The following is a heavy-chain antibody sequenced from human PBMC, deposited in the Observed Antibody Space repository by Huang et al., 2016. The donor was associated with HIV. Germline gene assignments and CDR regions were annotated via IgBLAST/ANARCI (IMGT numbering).Heavy chain of an antibody. Sequence: QVQLVQSGAEVRKPGASVKVSCEASGYSFASYDINWVRQATGQGLEWMGWMKPNSGNTGYAQKFQGRVTMTRNTSISTAYMELSSLRSEDTAKYFCVRGWYIAALPYFDYWGQGTLVTVSS. CDR3: VRGWYIAALPYFDY. CDR2: MKPNSGNT. D-gene: IGHD6-6*01. J-gene: IGHJ4*02. V-gene: IGHV1-8*01. CDR1: GYSFASYD.